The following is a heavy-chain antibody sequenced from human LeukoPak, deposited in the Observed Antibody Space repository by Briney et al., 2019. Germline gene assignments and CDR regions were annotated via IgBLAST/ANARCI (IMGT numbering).Heavy chain of an antibody. CDR3: AKDGPVRYCSSTSCYRRAGVAGHYYGMDV. D-gene: IGHD2-2*02. CDR2: ISGSGGST. CDR1: GFTFSSYA. J-gene: IGHJ6*02. V-gene: IGHV3-23*01. Sequence: GGSLRLSCAASGFTFSSYAMSWVRQAPGKGLEWVSAISGSGGSTYYADSVKGRFTISRDNSKNTLYLQMNSLRAEDTAVYYCAKDGPVRYCSSTSCYRRAGVAGHYYGMDVWGQGTTVTVSS.